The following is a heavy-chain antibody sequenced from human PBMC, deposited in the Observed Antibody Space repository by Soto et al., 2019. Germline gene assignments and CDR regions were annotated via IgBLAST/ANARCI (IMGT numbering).Heavy chain of an antibody. D-gene: IGHD2-8*02. CDR3: ARDKITGRFDY. CDR2: INHSGST. CDR1: GGSFSGYS. Sequence: QVQLQQWGAGLLKPSETLSLTCAVYGGSFSGYSWTWIRQPPGTGLEWIGEINHSGSTNYNPSLKCXVTISVDTSKTQFSLKLTSVSAAAPAVYFCARDKITGRFDYWGQGALVTVSS. J-gene: IGHJ4*02. V-gene: IGHV4-34*01.